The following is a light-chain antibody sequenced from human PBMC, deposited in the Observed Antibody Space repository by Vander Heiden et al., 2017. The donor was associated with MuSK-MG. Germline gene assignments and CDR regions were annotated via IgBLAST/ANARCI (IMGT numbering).Light chain of an antibody. J-gene: IGKJ5*01. CDR2: AAS. V-gene: IGKV1-39*01. Sequence: DIQMTQSPSSLSASVGDRVTITCRASQSISSYLNWYQQKPGKAPKLLIYAASSLLSGVPSRFSGSGSGTDFTLTISSLQPEDFATYYCQQSYSTPFTFGQGTRLEIK. CDR3: QQSYSTPFT. CDR1: QSISSY.